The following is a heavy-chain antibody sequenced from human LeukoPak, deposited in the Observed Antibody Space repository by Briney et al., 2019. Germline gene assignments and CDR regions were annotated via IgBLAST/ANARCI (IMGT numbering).Heavy chain of an antibody. Sequence: SETLSLTCTVSGGSISTYYWNWIRQPPGKGLEWIGYIYHSGSTNYNPSLQSRVAISVDTSKNQFSLNLNSVTAADTAVYYCARGGAARLHFQNWGQGTLVTVST. CDR2: IYHSGST. V-gene: IGHV4-59*01. CDR1: GGSISTYY. J-gene: IGHJ1*01. CDR3: ARGGAARLHFQN. D-gene: IGHD6-6*01.